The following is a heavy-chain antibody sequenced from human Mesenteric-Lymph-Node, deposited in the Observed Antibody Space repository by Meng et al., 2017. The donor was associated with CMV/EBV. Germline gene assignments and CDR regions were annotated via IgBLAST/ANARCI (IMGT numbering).Heavy chain of an antibody. Sequence: SETLSLTCTVSGGSISSSSYYWGWIRQPPGKGLEWIGSIYYSGSTYYNPSLKSRVTISVDTSKNQYSLKLSSVTAADTAVYYCARGNSLGYCSGGSCYSGPVYWGQGTLVTVSS. CDR1: GGSISSSSYY. CDR2: IYYSGST. CDR3: ARGNSLGYCSGGSCYSGPVY. J-gene: IGHJ4*02. V-gene: IGHV4-39*07. D-gene: IGHD2-15*01.